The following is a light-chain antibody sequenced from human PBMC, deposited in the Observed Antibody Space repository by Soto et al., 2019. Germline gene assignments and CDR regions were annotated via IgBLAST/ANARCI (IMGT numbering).Light chain of an antibody. CDR2: DAS. Sequence: EIVLTQSPASLSVSPGESVTLSCMASQGVSSNLAWYQQKPGQAPRLLIYDASNRATGIPARFSGSGSGTELNLTINRLEPEDFAAYYCQQRGKWPITFGGGTKV. CDR1: QGVSSN. V-gene: IGKV3D-11*01. CDR3: QQRGKWPIT. J-gene: IGKJ4*01.